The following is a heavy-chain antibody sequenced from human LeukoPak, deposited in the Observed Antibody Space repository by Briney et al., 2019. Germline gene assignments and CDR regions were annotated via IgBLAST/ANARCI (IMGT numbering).Heavy chain of an antibody. J-gene: IGHJ5*02. V-gene: IGHV4-59*01. D-gene: IGHD4-17*01. CDR1: GGSISSYY. Sequence: PSETLSLTCTVSGGSISSYYWSWIRQPPGKGLEWIGYIYYSGSTNYNPSLKSRVTISVDTSKNQFSLKLSSVTAADTAVYYCAREQYYGDYDWFDPWGQGTLVTVSS. CDR2: IYYSGST. CDR3: AREQYYGDYDWFDP.